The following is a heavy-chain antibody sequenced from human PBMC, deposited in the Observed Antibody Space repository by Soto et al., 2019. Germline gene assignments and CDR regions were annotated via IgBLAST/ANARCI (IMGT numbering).Heavy chain of an antibody. Sequence: QVQLQESGPGLVKPSQTLSLTCTVSGGSISSGGYYWSWIRQHPGKGLEWIGYIYYSGSTYYNPSLKSRVTISVDTSKNQFSLKLSSVTAADTAMYYCARRIAARPWGWFDPWGQGTLVTVSS. D-gene: IGHD6-6*01. CDR3: ARRIAARPWGWFDP. CDR1: GGSISSGGYY. J-gene: IGHJ5*02. V-gene: IGHV4-31*03. CDR2: IYYSGST.